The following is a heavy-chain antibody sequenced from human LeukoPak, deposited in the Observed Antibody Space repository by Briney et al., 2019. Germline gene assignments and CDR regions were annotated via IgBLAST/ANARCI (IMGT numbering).Heavy chain of an antibody. D-gene: IGHD2-2*01. Sequence: ASVKVSRKASGYTFTGYYMHWVRQAPGQGLEWMGWINPNSGGTNYAQKFQGRVTMTRDTSISTAYMELSRLRSDDTAVYYCARGGYCSSTSCYGPTSYWGQGTLVTVSS. CDR2: INPNSGGT. V-gene: IGHV1-2*02. J-gene: IGHJ4*02. CDR1: GYTFTGYY. CDR3: ARGGYCSSTSCYGPTSY.